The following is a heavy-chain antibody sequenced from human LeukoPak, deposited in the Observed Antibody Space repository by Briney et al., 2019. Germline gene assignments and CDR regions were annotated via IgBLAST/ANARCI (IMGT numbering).Heavy chain of an antibody. D-gene: IGHD1-26*01. J-gene: IGHJ4*02. CDR2: IYYSGST. V-gene: IGHV4-59*01. CDR3: ARMYSGSYGDY. Sequence: SGTLSLTCTVSGGSISSYYWSWIRQPPGKGLEWIGYIYYSGSTNYNPSLKSRVTISVDTSKNQFSLKLSSVTAADTAVYYCARMYSGSYGDYWGQGTLVTVSS. CDR1: GGSISSYY.